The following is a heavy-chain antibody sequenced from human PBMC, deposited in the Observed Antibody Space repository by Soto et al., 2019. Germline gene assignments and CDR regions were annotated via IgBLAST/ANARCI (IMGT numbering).Heavy chain of an antibody. Sequence: GGSLRLSCAASGFTFSSYAMSWVRQAPGKGLEWVSAISGSGGSTYYADSVKGRFTISRDNSKNTLYLQMNSLRAEDTAVYYCAKAPYCSGGSCYSGAEYFQHWGQGTLVTVSS. CDR1: GFTFSSYA. J-gene: IGHJ1*01. D-gene: IGHD2-15*01. V-gene: IGHV3-23*01. CDR3: AKAPYCSGGSCYSGAEYFQH. CDR2: ISGSGGST.